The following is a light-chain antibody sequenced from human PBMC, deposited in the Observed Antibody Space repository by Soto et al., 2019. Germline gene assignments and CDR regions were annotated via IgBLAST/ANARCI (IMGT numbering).Light chain of an antibody. CDR2: WAS. CDR3: QQYFTIPRT. V-gene: IGKV4-1*01. CDR1: QTVFYSSSNKNY. J-gene: IGKJ1*01. Sequence: DIVLTQSPDSLAVSLGERATINCKSSQTVFYSSSNKNYLTWFQQKPGQPPKALISWASTRESGVPDRFIGSGSGTDFTLTISSLQAEDVAVYYCQQYFTIPRTFGHGTKVEIK.